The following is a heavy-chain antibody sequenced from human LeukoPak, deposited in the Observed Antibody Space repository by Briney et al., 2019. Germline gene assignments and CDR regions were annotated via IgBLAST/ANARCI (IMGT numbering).Heavy chain of an antibody. CDR1: GYTFTSYG. V-gene: IGHV1-18*01. D-gene: IGHD2-2*01. Sequence: ASVTVSCKASGYTFTSYGISWVRRAPGQGLEWMGWISAYNGNTNYAQKLQGRVTMTTDTSTSTAYMELRSLRSDDTAVYYCARLWRGYCSSTSCPGGYYYYMDVWGKGTTVTVSS. CDR2: ISAYNGNT. J-gene: IGHJ6*03. CDR3: ARLWRGYCSSTSCPGGYYYYMDV.